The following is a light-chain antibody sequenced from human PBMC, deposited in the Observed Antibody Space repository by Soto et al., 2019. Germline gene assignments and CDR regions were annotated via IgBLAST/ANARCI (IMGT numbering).Light chain of an antibody. J-gene: IGKJ1*01. CDR3: QQYNNWPPVT. CDR1: QSVSSN. V-gene: IGKV3-15*01. CDR2: GAS. Sequence: EIVLTQSPATLSLSPGERATLSCRGSQSVSSNLAWYQQKPGQAPRLLIYGASTRATGIPARFSGSGSGTEFTLTISSLQSEDFAVYYCQQYNNWPPVTFGQGTKVDIK.